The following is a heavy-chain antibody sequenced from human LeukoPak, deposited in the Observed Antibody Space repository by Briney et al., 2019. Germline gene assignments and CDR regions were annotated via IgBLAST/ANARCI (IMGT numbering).Heavy chain of an antibody. CDR3: ARVEPGYSSGWYDY. Sequence: GSLRLSCAASGFTFSSYGMHWVRQAPGKGLEWVAVIWYDGSNKYYADSVKGRFTISRDNSKNTLYLQMNSLRAEDTAVYYCARVEPGYSSGWYDYWGQGTLVTVSS. D-gene: IGHD6-19*01. V-gene: IGHV3-33*01. J-gene: IGHJ4*02. CDR1: GFTFSSYG. CDR2: IWYDGSNK.